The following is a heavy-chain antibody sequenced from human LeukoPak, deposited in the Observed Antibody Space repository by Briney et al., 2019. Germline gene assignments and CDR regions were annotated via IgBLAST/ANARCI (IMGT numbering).Heavy chain of an antibody. Sequence: SGTLSLTCAVYGGSFSGYYWSWIRQPPGKGLEWIGEINHSGSTNYNPSLKSRVTISVDTSKNQFSLKLSSVTAADTAVYYCARVGVGTATPIDYWGQGALVTVSS. CDR1: GGSFSGYY. CDR3: ARVGVGTATPIDY. V-gene: IGHV4-34*01. J-gene: IGHJ4*02. D-gene: IGHD5-12*01. CDR2: INHSGST.